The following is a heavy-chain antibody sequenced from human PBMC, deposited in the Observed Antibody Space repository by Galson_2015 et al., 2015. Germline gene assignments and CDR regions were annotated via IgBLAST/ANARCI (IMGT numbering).Heavy chain of an antibody. CDR2: IWYDGNNK. D-gene: IGHD4-17*01. CDR1: GFTFSSYG. V-gene: IGHV3-33*01. CDR3: ARDITPYGDYLPFDY. J-gene: IGHJ4*02. Sequence: SLRLSCAASGFTFSSYGMHWVRQAPGKGLEWVAVIWYDGNNKYYGDSVKSRSTISRDNSKNTLYLQMNSLRDEDTAMYYCARDITPYGDYLPFDYWGQGALVTVAS.